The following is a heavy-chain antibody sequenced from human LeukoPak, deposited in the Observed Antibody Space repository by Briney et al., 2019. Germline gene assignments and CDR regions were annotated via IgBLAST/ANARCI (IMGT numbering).Heavy chain of an antibody. CDR3: ARWHSHGRYFDY. V-gene: IGHV4-59*01. CDR2: FCDSGNI. D-gene: IGHD2-21*01. CDR1: GGSFSGYY. Sequence: SETLSLTCAVYGGSFSGYYWSWIRQPPGKGLEWIGYFCDSGNIDYKPSLKSRVTISVDTSKNQLSLKLTSATAADTAVYYCARWHSHGRYFDYWGQGALVTVSS. J-gene: IGHJ4*02.